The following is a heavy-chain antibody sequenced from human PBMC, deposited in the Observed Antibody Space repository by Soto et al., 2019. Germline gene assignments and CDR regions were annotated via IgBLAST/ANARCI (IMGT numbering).Heavy chain of an antibody. CDR1: GVSLNSNNYY. V-gene: IGHV4-39*01. J-gene: IGHJ5*01. CDR2: VSYIGTT. D-gene: IGHD2-8*01. CDR3: VRQDGDNWFDS. Sequence: QLQLQESGPGLLKPSENLFLICTVSGVSLNSNNYYWAWIRQSPGEGLEWIGSVSYIGTTFYNPSLKSRVTISIDTSRNNFSLQLTSVTAADTAMYYCVRQDGDNWFDSWGQGVPVSFSS.